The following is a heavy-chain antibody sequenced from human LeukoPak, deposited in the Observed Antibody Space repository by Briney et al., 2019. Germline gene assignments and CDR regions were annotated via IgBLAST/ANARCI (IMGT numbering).Heavy chain of an antibody. J-gene: IGHJ4*02. V-gene: IGHV4-59*01. Sequence: TETLSLTCTVSGGSISSYYWSWIRQPPGKGLEWIGYIYYSGSTNYNPSLKSRVTISVDTSKNQLSLKLSSVTAADTAVYYCARVGITARPNFDYWGQGTLVTVSS. CDR3: ARVGITARPNFDY. CDR1: GGSISSYY. D-gene: IGHD6-6*01. CDR2: IYYSGST.